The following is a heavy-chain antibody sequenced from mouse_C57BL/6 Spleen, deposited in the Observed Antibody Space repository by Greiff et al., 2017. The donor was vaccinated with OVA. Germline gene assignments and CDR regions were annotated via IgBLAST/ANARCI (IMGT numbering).Heavy chain of an antibody. D-gene: IGHD2-5*01. V-gene: IGHV1-39*01. Sequence: EVQLQQSGPELVKPGASVKISCKASGYSFTDYNMNWVKQSNGKSLEWIGVINPNYGTTSYNQKFKGKATLTVEQSSSTAYMQLNSLTSADSAVYYCASYSNLHYAMDYWGQGTSVTVSS. CDR2: INPNYGTT. CDR1: GYSFTDYN. CDR3: ASYSNLHYAMDY. J-gene: IGHJ4*01.